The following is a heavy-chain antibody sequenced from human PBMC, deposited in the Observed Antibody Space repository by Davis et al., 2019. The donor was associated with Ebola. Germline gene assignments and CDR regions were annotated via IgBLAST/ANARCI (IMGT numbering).Heavy chain of an antibody. CDR1: GFTFSDYY. CDR2: IENDGSKK. CDR3: ARDYDSDY. J-gene: IGHJ4*02. D-gene: IGHD4-17*01. V-gene: IGHV3-7*01. Sequence: GESLKISCAASGFTFSDYYMNWVRQAPGKGLEWVATIENDGSKKYYMDSVKGRFTISRDNVKNSLYLQMNSLRAEDTAVYYCARDYDSDYWGQGTLVTVSS.